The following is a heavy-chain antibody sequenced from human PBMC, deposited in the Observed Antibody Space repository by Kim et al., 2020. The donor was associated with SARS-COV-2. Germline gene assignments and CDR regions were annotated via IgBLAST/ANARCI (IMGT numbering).Heavy chain of an antibody. J-gene: IGHJ5*02. Sequence: GGSLRLSCAASGFTFSSYSMNWVRQAPGKGLEWVSSISSSSSYIYYADSVKGRFTISRDNAKNSLYLQMNSLRAEDTAVYYCARVPSFIRTFDPWGQGTLVTVSS. D-gene: IGHD3-10*01. CDR2: ISSSSSYI. V-gene: IGHV3-21*01. CDR1: GFTFSSYS. CDR3: ARVPSFIRTFDP.